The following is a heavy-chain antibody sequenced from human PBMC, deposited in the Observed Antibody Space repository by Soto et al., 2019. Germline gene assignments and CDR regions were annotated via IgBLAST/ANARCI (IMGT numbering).Heavy chain of an antibody. Sequence: PSETLSLTCTVSGGSISSYYWSWIRQPPGKGLERIGYIYYSGSTNYNPSLKSRVTISVDTSKNQFSLKLSSVTAADTAVYYCARRWGSAADYWGQGTLVTVSS. CDR3: ARRWGSAADY. V-gene: IGHV4-59*08. CDR1: GGSISSYY. CDR2: IYYSGST. J-gene: IGHJ4*02. D-gene: IGHD2-15*01.